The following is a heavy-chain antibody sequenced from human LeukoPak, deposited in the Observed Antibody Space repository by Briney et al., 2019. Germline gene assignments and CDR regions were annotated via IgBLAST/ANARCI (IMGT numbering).Heavy chain of an antibody. CDR2: IYYSGST. CDR1: GGSISTYF. V-gene: IGHV4-59*01. Sequence: SETLSLTRTVPGGSISTYFWSWIRQPPGKGLEWIGYIYYSGSTNYNPSLKGRVTMSLDTSKNQFSLKLSSVTAADTAVYYCARDAGNWYFDLWGRGTPVTVSS. CDR3: ARDAGNWYFDL. D-gene: IGHD1-26*01. J-gene: IGHJ2*01.